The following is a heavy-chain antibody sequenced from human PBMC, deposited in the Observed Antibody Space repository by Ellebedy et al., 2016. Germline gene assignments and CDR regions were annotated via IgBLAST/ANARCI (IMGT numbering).Heavy chain of an antibody. J-gene: IGHJ5*02. D-gene: IGHD3-16*01. Sequence: ASVKVSCXASGDTFTTYYMHWLRQAPGQGPQWMGIINLSGGSTSYAQKFQGRVVMTRDTSTNTVYMELSGLRSEDTAVYYCARTEGFNTYDWFDPWGQGTLVTVSS. CDR2: INLSGGST. CDR3: ARTEGFNTYDWFDP. CDR1: GDTFTTYY. V-gene: IGHV1-46*01.